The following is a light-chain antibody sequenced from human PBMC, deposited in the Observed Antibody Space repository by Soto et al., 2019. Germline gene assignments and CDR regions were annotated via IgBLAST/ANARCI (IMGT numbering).Light chain of an antibody. CDR1: QSVSSD. Sequence: EIVMTQSPATLSVSPGEGATLSCRASQSVSSDLAWYQQKPGQAPRLLMYGASTRATGIPARFSGSGSGTDFTLTITRLEPEDFAVYYCQQYGSSPLTFGGGTKVDIK. J-gene: IGKJ4*01. CDR3: QQYGSSPLT. CDR2: GAS. V-gene: IGKV3-20*01.